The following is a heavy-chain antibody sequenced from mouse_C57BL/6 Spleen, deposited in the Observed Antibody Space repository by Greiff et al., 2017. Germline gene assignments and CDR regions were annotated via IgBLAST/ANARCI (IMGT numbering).Heavy chain of an antibody. V-gene: IGHV1-59*01. J-gene: IGHJ2*01. Sequence: VQLQQPGAELVRPGTSVKLSCKASGYTFTSYWMHWVKQRPGQGLEWIGVIDPSDSYTNYNQKFKGKATLTVDTSSSTAYMQLSSLTSEDSAVYYCARPYYYGSSPPDYWGQGTTLTVSS. D-gene: IGHD1-1*01. CDR1: GYTFTSYW. CDR3: ARPYYYGSSPPDY. CDR2: IDPSDSYT.